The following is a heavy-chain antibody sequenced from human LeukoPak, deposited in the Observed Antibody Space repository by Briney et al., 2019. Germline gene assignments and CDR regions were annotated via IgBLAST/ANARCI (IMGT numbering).Heavy chain of an antibody. V-gene: IGHV4-4*07. CDR2: IYTSGST. J-gene: IGHJ4*02. CDR1: GGSISSYY. D-gene: IGHD5-12*01. Sequence: PSETLSLTCTVSGGSISSYYWSWIRQPAGKGLEWIGRIYTSGSTNYNPSLKSRVTMSVDTSKNQFSLKLSSVTAADTAVYYCARGRRGGYDGQYYFDYWGQGTLVTVSS. CDR3: ARGRRGGYDGQYYFDY.